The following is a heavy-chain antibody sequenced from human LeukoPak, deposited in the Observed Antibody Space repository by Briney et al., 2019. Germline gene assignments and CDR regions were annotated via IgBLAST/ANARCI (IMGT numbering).Heavy chain of an antibody. CDR2: ISDSDDTS. V-gene: IGHV3-23*01. Sequence: GGSLRLSCAASGFPFIKHSMNWVRQAPGKGLEWVSFISDSDDTSYYADSVKGRFTISRDNSKNTLYLQMNSLRAEDMAVYYCARDLVSYYYDSSGYYYYYYGMDVWGQGTTVTVSS. D-gene: IGHD3-22*01. CDR1: GFPFIKHS. J-gene: IGHJ6*02. CDR3: ARDLVSYYYDSSGYYYYYYGMDV.